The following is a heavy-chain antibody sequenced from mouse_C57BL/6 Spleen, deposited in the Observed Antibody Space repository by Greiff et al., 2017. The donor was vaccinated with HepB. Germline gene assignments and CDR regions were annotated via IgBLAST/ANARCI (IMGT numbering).Heavy chain of an antibody. CDR1: GYTFTSYG. Sequence: VKLQQSGAELARPGASVKLSCKASGYTFTSYGISWVKQRTGQGLEWIGEIYPRSGNTYYNEKFKGKATLTADKSSSTAYMELRSLTSEDSAVYFCARRNWDQYFDVWGTGTTVTVSS. CDR2: IYPRSGNT. J-gene: IGHJ1*03. V-gene: IGHV1-81*01. CDR3: ARRNWDQYFDV. D-gene: IGHD4-1*02.